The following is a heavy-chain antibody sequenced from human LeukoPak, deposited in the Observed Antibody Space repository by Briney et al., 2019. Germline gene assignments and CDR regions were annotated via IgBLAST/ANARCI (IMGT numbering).Heavy chain of an antibody. CDR2: INPNSGDT. J-gene: IGHJ4*02. Sequence: GASVKVSCKASGYTFTDYYIHWVRQAPGQGLEWMGWINPNSGDTNYAQNFQGRATMTRDTSISTAYMELSRLTSDDTAVYYCASSPSYIRYWGQGTLVTVSS. D-gene: IGHD1-14*01. V-gene: IGHV1-2*02. CDR1: GYTFTDYY. CDR3: ASSPSYIRY.